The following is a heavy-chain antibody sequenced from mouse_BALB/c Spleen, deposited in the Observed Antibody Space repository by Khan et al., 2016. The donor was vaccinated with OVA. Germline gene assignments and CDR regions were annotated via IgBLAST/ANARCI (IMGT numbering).Heavy chain of an antibody. J-gene: IGHJ2*01. V-gene: IGHV1-7*01. Sequence: VQLQESGAELAKPGASVKMSCTASGYTFTSYWMHWIKQRPGQGLEWIGYINPTSGYTDYTQKFKDKATLTADKSSSTAYMQLSSLTSDDSAVYYCARDRIDYWGQGTALTVSS. CDR3: ARDRIDY. CDR2: INPTSGYT. CDR1: GYTFTSYW.